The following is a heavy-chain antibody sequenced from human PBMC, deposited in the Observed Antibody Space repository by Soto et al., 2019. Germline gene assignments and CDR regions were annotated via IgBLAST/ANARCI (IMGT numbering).Heavy chain of an antibody. D-gene: IGHD3-22*01. J-gene: IGHJ4*02. CDR3: AREGISYYDSSGYNY. CDR1: GGSISSYY. CDR2: IYYSGST. V-gene: IGHV4-59*01. Sequence: ASETLSLTCTVSGGSISSYYWSWIRQPPGKGLEWIGYIYYSGSTNYNPSLKSRVTIPVDTSKNQFSLKLSSVTAADTAVYYCAREGISYYDSSGYNYWGQGTLVTVSS.